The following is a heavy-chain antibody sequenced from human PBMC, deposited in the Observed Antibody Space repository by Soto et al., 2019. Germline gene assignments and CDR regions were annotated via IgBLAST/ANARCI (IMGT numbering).Heavy chain of an antibody. CDR2: ISYDGSNK. CDR3: AKDYGVAVAGTQYYFDY. Sequence: QVQLVESGGGVVQPGRSLRLSCAASGFTFSSYGMHWVRQAPGKGLEWVAVISYDGSNKYYADSVKGRFTISRDNSKNTLYLQMNSLRAEDTAVYYCAKDYGVAVAGTQYYFDYWGQGTLVTVSS. D-gene: IGHD6-19*01. CDR1: GFTFSSYG. J-gene: IGHJ4*02. V-gene: IGHV3-30*18.